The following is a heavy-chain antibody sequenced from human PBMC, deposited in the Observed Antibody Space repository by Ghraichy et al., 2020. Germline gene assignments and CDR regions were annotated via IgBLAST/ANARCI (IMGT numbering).Heavy chain of an antibody. Sequence: ETLSLTCTVSGGSVSSSSYYWSWIRQPPGKGLEWIGYIYYSGSTNYNPSLKGRVTISVDTSKNQFFLKLNSVTTADTAVYYCARDRNWETRDNYYYMDVWGKGTTVTVSS. J-gene: IGHJ6*03. CDR2: IYYSGST. V-gene: IGHV4-61*01. CDR1: GGSVSSSSYY. CDR3: ARDRNWETRDNYYYMDV. D-gene: IGHD1-1*01.